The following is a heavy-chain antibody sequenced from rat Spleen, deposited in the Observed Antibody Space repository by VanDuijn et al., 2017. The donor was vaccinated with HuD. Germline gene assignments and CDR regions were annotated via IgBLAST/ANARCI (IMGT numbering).Heavy chain of an antibody. CDR2: ISSDGDYT. Sequence: EVQLVETGGGLVQPGRSLKLSCVASGFTFSNYWMYWVRQAPGKGLEWVSSISSDGDYTYYPDSVKGRFTISRNNAENTVYLQMNSLRSEDTATYYCAVSGYGYWGQGVMVTVSS. CDR3: AVSGYGY. D-gene: IGHD4-3*01. J-gene: IGHJ2*01. CDR1: GFTFSNYW. V-gene: IGHV5-58*01.